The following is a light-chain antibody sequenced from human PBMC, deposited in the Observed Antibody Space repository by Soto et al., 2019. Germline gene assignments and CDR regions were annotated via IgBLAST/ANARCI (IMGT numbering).Light chain of an antibody. J-gene: IGKJ1*01. CDR1: ESIDSW. V-gene: IGKV1-5*03. CDR2: KAS. Sequence: DIQMTQSPSTLSASVGDRVTITCRASESIDSWLAWHQQKPGRAPKLLISKASSLESGVPSRFSGSVFGTEFTLTISSLQPDDFATYYCQQYNSYRAFGQGTKVEI. CDR3: QQYNSYRA.